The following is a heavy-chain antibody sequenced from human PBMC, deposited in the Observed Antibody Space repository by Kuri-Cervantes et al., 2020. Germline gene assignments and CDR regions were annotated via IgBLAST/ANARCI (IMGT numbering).Heavy chain of an antibody. D-gene: IGHD6-6*01. Sequence: GGSLRLSCAASGFTFDDYGLSWVRQTPRNVLEWVSGINWNGGSTGYADYVKGRFTIARDNTKNSLDLQMNSLRSDDTALYYCVRDVIYSSSFHGFDYWGQGTLVTVSS. V-gene: IGHV3-20*04. CDR2: INWNGGST. CDR3: VRDVIYSSSFHGFDY. CDR1: GFTFDDYG. J-gene: IGHJ4*02.